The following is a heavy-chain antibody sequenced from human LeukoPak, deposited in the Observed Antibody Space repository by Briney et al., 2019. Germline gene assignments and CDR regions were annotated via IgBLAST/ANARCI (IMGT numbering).Heavy chain of an antibody. CDR1: GFTFSSYA. D-gene: IGHD3-10*01. J-gene: IGHJ4*02. CDR3: ARGEGSGSYYVQTSSFDY. Sequence: GGSLRLSCAASGFTFSSYAMHWVRQAPGKGLEWVAAISYDGSNKYYADSVKGRFTISRDNSKNTLYLQMNSLRAEDTAVYYCARGEGSGSYYVQTSSFDYWGQGTLVTVSS. CDR2: ISYDGSNK. V-gene: IGHV3-30*04.